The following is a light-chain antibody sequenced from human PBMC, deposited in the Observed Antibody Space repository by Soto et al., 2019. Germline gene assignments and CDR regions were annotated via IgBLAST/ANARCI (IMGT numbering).Light chain of an antibody. J-gene: IGKJ1*01. CDR3: QQYNNWPTWT. Sequence: DIVMTQSPATLSVSPGERATRSCRASQSVSSNLAWYQQKPGQAPRLLIYGASTRATGIPARFSGSGSETEFTLTISSLQAEDSAVYFCQQYNNWPTWTFGQGTKVDIK. CDR1: QSVSSN. V-gene: IGKV3-15*01. CDR2: GAS.